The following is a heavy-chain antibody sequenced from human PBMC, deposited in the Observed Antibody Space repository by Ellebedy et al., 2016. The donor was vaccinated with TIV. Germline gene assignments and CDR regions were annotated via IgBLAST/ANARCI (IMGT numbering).Heavy chain of an antibody. CDR3: AVISGYAGRDY. Sequence: ASVKVSCKASGGTFSSYAISWVRQATGQGLEWMGWMNPNSGNTGYAQKFQGRVTMTRNTSISTAYMELSSLRSEDTAVYYCAVISGYAGRDYWGQGTLVTASS. J-gene: IGHJ4*02. D-gene: IGHD5-12*01. V-gene: IGHV1-8*02. CDR2: MNPNSGNT. CDR1: GGTFSSYA.